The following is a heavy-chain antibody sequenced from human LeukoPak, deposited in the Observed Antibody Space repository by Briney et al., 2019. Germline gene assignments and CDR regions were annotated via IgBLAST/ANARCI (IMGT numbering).Heavy chain of an antibody. J-gene: IGHJ4*02. Sequence: SQTLSLTCTVSGGSISSGDYYWSWIRQHPGKGLEWIGYIYYSGSTYYNPSLKSRVTISVDTSKNQFSLNLNSVTAADTAVYYCASGREVTAKLPYWGQGTLVTVSS. V-gene: IGHV4-31*03. CDR3: ASGREVTAKLPY. CDR2: IYYSGST. CDR1: GGSISSGDYY. D-gene: IGHD2-15*01.